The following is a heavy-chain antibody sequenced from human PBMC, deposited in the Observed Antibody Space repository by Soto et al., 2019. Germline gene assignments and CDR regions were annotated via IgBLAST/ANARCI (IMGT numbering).Heavy chain of an antibody. D-gene: IGHD5-18*01. V-gene: IGHV4-39*01. J-gene: IGHJ4*02. CDR2: IYYSGST. CDR1: GGSISSRSYY. Sequence: SETLSLTCTVPGGSISSRSYYWGWIRQPPGKGLEWIGSIYYSGSTYYNPSLKSRVTISVDTSKNQFSMKLSSVTAADTAVYYCARHGGLYSYGRFDYWGQGTLVTVSS. CDR3: ARHGGLYSYGRFDY.